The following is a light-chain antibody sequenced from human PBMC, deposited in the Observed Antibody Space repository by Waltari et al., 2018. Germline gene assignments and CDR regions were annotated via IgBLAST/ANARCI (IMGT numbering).Light chain of an antibody. CDR1: RSLLHSNGYNY. CDR2: LGS. Sequence: DIVMTQSPLSLPVTPGEPASISCRSSRSLLHSNGYNYLDWYLQKPGQSPQLLIFLGSNRASGVPDRFGGSGSGTDFTRKISRVEAEDVGVYYCMQALQTPFTFGPGTKVDIK. V-gene: IGKV2-28*01. CDR3: MQALQTPFT. J-gene: IGKJ3*01.